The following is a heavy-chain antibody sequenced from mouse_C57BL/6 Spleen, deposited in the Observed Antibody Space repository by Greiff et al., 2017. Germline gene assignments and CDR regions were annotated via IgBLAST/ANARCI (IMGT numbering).Heavy chain of an antibody. CDR2: IDPEDGET. V-gene: IGHV14-2*01. J-gene: IGHJ3*01. CDR3: AREALTTVVPFAY. D-gene: IGHD1-1*01. CDR1: GFNIKDYY. Sequence: EVHLVESGAELVKPGASVKLSCTASGFNIKDYYMHWVKQRTEQGLEWIGRIDPEDGETKYAPKFQGKATITADTSSNTAYLQLSSLTSEDTAVYYCAREALTTVVPFAYWGQGTLVTVSA.